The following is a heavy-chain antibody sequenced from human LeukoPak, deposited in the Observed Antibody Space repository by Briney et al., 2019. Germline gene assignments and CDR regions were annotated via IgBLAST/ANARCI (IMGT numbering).Heavy chain of an antibody. CDR1: GFTFSDYW. CDR2: IKDDGSGK. J-gene: IGHJ4*02. D-gene: IGHD6-19*01. V-gene: IGHV3-7*05. CDR3: ARGSGWVDY. Sequence: GGSLRLSCTASGFTFSDYWITWVRRAPGKGLEWVANIKDDGSGKYYVDSVKGRFTISRDNAKNSLYLQMNGLRADDTAVYYCARGSGWVDYWGQGTLVTVSS.